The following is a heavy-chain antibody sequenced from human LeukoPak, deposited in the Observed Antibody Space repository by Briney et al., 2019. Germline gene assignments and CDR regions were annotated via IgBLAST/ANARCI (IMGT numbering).Heavy chain of an antibody. V-gene: IGHV4-39*07. J-gene: IGHJ2*01. CDR3: SRRDCSQTSCRYWNFDL. Sequence: SETLSLTCTVSGGSLISGGSYWGWIRQPPGKRLEWIGSIYYSGITYYNPSLRGRVTISVNPSQNQFSLKLSSVTAADTAVYYCSRRDCSQTSCRYWNFDLWGRGTLLSVSS. CDR1: GGSLISGGSY. D-gene: IGHD2-2*01. CDR2: IYYSGIT.